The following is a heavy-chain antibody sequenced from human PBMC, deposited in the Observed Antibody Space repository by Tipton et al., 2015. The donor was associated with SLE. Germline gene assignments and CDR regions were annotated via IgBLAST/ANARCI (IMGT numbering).Heavy chain of an antibody. CDR3: VRHRYTYGYEDY. Sequence: TLSLTCTVSGGSIDSHYWTWIRQSPGKGLEYLGYVYYSGSTNYIASLQGRLTISVDRSKNQFFLKLTSVTAADTAVYYCVRHRYTYGYEDYWGQGTLVTVSS. CDR1: GGSIDSHY. CDR2: VYYSGST. V-gene: IGHV4-59*08. J-gene: IGHJ4*02. D-gene: IGHD5-18*01.